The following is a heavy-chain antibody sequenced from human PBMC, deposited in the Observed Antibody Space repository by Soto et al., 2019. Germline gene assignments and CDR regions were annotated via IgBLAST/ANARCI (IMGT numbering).Heavy chain of an antibody. CDR1: GASISSDKW. CDR3: ARGGDWRFDY. CDR2: IHHRKSA. V-gene: IGHV4-4*02. D-gene: IGHD2-21*02. Sequence: QVQLQESGPGLVKPSGTLSLTCAVSGASISSDKWWTWVRQSPGKGLEWIGEIHHRKSANYNLSLRSRVTMSVDKSKNQFSLKLTSVTAVDTAIYYCARGGDWRFDYWGQGVLVAVSS. J-gene: IGHJ4*02.